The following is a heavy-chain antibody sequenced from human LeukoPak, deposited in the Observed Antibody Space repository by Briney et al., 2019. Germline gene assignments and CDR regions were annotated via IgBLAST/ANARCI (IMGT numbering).Heavy chain of an antibody. CDR3: ANGSGSYSNQGEGYYFDY. J-gene: IGHJ4*02. CDR1: GGSFSGYY. V-gene: IGHV4-34*01. CDR2: INHSGST. D-gene: IGHD3-10*01. Sequence: KPSETLSLTCAVYGGSFSGYYWSWIRQPPGKGLEWIGEINHSGSTNYNPSLKSRVTISVDTSKNQFSLKLSSVTAADTAVYYCANGSGSYSNQGEGYYFDYWGQGTLVTVSS.